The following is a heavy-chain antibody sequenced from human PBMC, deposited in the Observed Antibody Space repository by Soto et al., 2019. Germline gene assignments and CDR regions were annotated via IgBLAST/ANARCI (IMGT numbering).Heavy chain of an antibody. V-gene: IGHV3-30-3*01. CDR3: ARDWDHYYDSNGNHLDY. CDR1: GFTFSNFA. D-gene: IGHD3-22*01. Sequence: RLSCAASGFTFSNFAMHWVRQAPGKGLAWVAIISYDGSNKYYGDSVEGRFTISRDNSKNTLFLQMNSLRAEDTAVYFCARDWDHYYDSNGNHLDYWGQGTLVTVSS. CDR2: ISYDGSNK. J-gene: IGHJ4*02.